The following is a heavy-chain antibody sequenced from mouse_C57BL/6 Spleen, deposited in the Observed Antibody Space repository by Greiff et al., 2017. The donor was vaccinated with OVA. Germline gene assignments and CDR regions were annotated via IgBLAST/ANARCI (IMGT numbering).Heavy chain of an antibody. CDR3: ARDSSGYDAMDY. V-gene: IGHV1-64*01. J-gene: IGHJ4*01. D-gene: IGHD3-2*02. CDR1: GYTFTSYW. Sequence: QVQLQQPGAELVKPGASVKLSCKASGYTFTSYWMHWVKQRPGQGLEWIGMIHPNSGSTNYNEKFKSKATLTVDKSSSTAYMQLSSLTSEDSAVYDCARDSSGYDAMDYWGQGTSVTVSS. CDR2: IHPNSGST.